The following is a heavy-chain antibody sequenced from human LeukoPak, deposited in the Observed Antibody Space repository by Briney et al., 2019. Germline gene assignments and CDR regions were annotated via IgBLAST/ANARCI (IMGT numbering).Heavy chain of an antibody. CDR1: GFTFSSYS. V-gene: IGHV3-21*01. J-gene: IGHJ4*02. CDR3: ARGIASRIVVVPAAIDY. CDR2: ISSSSSYI. Sequence: GGSLRLSCAASGFTFSSYSMNWVRLAPGKGLEWVSSISSSSSYIYYADSVKGRFTISRDNAKNSLYLQMNSLRAEDTAVYYCARGIASRIVVVPAAIDYWGQGTLVTVSS. D-gene: IGHD2-2*01.